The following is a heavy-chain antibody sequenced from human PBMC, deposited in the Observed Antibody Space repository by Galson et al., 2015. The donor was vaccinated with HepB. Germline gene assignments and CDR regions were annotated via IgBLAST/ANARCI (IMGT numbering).Heavy chain of an antibody. CDR1: GGTFSSYA. J-gene: IGHJ4*02. CDR2: IIPIFGTA. V-gene: IGHV1-69*13. CDR3: SVSSGYRSLIVVRYFDY. D-gene: IGHD3-22*01. Sequence: SVKVSCKASGGTFSSYAISWVRQAPGQGLEWMGGIIPIFGTANYAQKFQGRVTITADESTSTAYMELSSLRSEDTAVYYCSVSSGYRSLIVVRYFDYWGQGTLVTVSS.